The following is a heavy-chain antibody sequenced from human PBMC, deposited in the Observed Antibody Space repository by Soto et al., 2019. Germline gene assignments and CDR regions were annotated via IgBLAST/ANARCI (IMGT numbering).Heavy chain of an antibody. CDR1: GGSISSGDYY. D-gene: IGHD2-21*02. V-gene: IGHV4-30-4*01. CDR3: ASLNSYCGGDCYMFDY. J-gene: IGHJ4*02. CDR2: IYYSGST. Sequence: QVQLQESGPGLVKPSQTLSLTCTVSGGSISSGDYYWSWIRQPPGKGLEWIGYIYYSGSTYYNPCLQSRVTISVDTSKNQFSLKLSSVTAADTAVYYCASLNSYCGGDCYMFDYWGQGTLVTVSS.